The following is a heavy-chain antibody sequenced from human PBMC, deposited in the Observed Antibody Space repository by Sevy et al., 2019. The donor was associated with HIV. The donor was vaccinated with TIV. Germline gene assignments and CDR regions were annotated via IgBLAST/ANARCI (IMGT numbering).Heavy chain of an antibody. CDR1: GGSFSGYY. J-gene: IGHJ3*02. V-gene: IGHV4-34*01. CDR3: ARHCSSTSCSHAFDI. D-gene: IGHD2-2*01. Sequence: SETLSLTCAVYGGSFSGYYWSWIRQPPGKGLEWIGEINHSGSTNYNPSLKSRVTISVDKSKNQFSLKLSSVTAADTAVFYCARHCSSTSCSHAFDIWGQGTMVTVSS. CDR2: INHSGST.